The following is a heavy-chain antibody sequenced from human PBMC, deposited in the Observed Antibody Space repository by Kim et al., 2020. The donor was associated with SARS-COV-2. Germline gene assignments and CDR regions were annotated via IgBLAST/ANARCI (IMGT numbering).Heavy chain of an antibody. V-gene: IGHV5-51*01. CDR3: ARGIAAAGTGWYFDL. D-gene: IGHD6-13*01. Sequence: PSVQGQVTISADKSISTAYLQWSSLKASDTAMYYCARGIAAAGTGWYFDLWGRGTLVTVSS. J-gene: IGHJ2*01.